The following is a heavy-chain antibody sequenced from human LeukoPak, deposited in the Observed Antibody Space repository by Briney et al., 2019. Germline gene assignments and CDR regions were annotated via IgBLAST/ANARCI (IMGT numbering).Heavy chain of an antibody. Sequence: GGSLRLSCAASGFTFTTYWMTWVRQAPGKGLEWVGRIKAKAHGGTIEYAAPVKGRFTISRDDSKNTLYLQMNSLKTEDTAVYYCTTDGVGVEGATYDNWGQGTLVSVSS. CDR2: IKAKAHGGTI. CDR1: GFTFTTYW. D-gene: IGHD1-26*01. J-gene: IGHJ4*02. V-gene: IGHV3-15*01. CDR3: TTDGVGVEGATYDN.